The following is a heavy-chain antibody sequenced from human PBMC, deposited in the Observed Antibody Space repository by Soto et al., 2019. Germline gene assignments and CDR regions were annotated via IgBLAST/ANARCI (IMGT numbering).Heavy chain of an antibody. CDR3: ARVGVRTRNFDY. J-gene: IGHJ4*02. Sequence: SETLSLTCTVSGGSISSYYWSWIRQPPGKGLEWIGYIYYSGSTNYNPSLKSRVTISVDTSKNQFSLKLSSVTAADTAVYYCARVGVRTRNFDYWGQGTLVTVSS. CDR2: IYYSGST. D-gene: IGHD3-10*01. CDR1: GGSISSYY. V-gene: IGHV4-59*01.